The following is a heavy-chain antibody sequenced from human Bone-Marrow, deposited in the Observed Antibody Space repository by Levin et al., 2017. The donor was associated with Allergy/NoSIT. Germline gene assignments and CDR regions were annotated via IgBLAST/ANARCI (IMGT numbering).Heavy chain of an antibody. D-gene: IGHD3-3*01. J-gene: IGHJ4*02. Sequence: LGGSLRLSCAGSGFPLIDYAMHWVRQTPGKGLEWVSGISWNSGEKGYADSVRGRFTISRDNAKNSVDLQMNSLRIEDTALYHCVKDKGPQLGWSGDYSPFDYWGQGIVVTVSS. V-gene: IGHV3-9*01. CDR3: VKDKGPQLGWSGDYSPFDY. CDR1: GFPLIDYA. CDR2: ISWNSGEK.